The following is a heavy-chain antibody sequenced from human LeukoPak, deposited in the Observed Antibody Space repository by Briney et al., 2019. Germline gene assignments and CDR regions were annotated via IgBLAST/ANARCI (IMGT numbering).Heavy chain of an antibody. Sequence: GGSLRLSCAASGFTFSTYGMSWVRQAPGKGLEWVSAISGSGDSTYYADSVKGRFTISRDNSKNTLYLQMNSLRAEDTAVYYCARVSRRELSYDAFDIWGQGTMVTVSS. D-gene: IGHD3-16*02. CDR3: ARVSRRELSYDAFDI. CDR2: ISGSGDST. J-gene: IGHJ3*02. V-gene: IGHV3-23*01. CDR1: GFTFSTYG.